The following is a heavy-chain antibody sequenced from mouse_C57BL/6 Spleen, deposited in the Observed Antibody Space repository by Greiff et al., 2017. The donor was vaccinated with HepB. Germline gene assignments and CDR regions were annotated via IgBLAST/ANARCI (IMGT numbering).Heavy chain of an antibody. J-gene: IGHJ3*01. CDR2: ISDGGSYT. V-gene: IGHV5-4*01. D-gene: IGHD1-1*01. CDR3: ARDNYGSSYWFAY. CDR1: GFTFSSYA. Sequence: EVKLVESGGGLVKPGGSLKLSCAASGFTFSSYAMSWVRQTPEKRLEWVATISDGGSYTYYPDNVKGRFTISIDNAKNNLYLQMSHLKSEDTAVYYCARDNYGSSYWFAYWGQGTLVTVSA.